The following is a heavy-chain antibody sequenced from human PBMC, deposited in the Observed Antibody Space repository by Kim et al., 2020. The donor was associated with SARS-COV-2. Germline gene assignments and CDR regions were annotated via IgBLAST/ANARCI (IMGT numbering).Heavy chain of an antibody. CDR2: T. D-gene: IGHD5-12*01. CDR3: ATSVAARGALDT. J-gene: IGHJ3*02. V-gene: IGHV3-15*01. Sequence: TDYAAPVKGRFTISRDDSENKLYLQRSSRKTEDTALYYCATSVAARGALDTWGQGTMVTVSS.